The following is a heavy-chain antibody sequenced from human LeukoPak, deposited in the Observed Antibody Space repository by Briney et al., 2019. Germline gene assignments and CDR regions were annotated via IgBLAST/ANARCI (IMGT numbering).Heavy chain of an antibody. V-gene: IGHV1-2*02. J-gene: IGHJ3*02. CDR2: INPNSGGT. CDR1: GYTFTGYY. D-gene: IGHD4-17*01. Sequence: GASVKASCKASGYTFTGYYMHWVRQAPGQGLEWMGWINPNSGGTNYAQKFQGRVTMTRDTSISTAYMELSRLRSDDTAVYYCARDLVGNDYAEAFDIWGQGTMVTVSS. CDR3: ARDLVGNDYAEAFDI.